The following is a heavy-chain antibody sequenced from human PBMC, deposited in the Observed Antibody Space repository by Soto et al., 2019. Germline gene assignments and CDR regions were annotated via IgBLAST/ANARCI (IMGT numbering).Heavy chain of an antibody. Sequence: PSETLSLTCAVYGGSFSGYYWSWIRQPPGKGLEWIGEINHSGSTNYNPSLKSRVTISVDTSKNQFSLKLSSVTAADTAVYYCVXIAERYYDSSGYYRLTLYVDYWGQGTLVTVSS. CDR2: INHSGST. CDR3: VXIAERYYDSSGYYRLTLYVDY. V-gene: IGHV4-34*01. J-gene: IGHJ4*02. D-gene: IGHD3-22*01. CDR1: GGSFSGYY.